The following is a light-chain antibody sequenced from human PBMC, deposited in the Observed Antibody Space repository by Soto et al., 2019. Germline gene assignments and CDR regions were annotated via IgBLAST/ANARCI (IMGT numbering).Light chain of an antibody. Sequence: EIVMPQSPATLSVSPGERATLSCRASQSISSNLAWYQQKPGQAPRLLIDDASTRAAGIPARFNGGGSGTEFTLTISSLQSEDFALYYCQQFHNWPLSFGGGTKVDI. J-gene: IGKJ4*01. CDR2: DAS. CDR1: QSISSN. CDR3: QQFHNWPLS. V-gene: IGKV3-15*01.